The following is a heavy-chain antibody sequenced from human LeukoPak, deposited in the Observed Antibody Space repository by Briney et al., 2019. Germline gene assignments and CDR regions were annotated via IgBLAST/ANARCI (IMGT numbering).Heavy chain of an antibody. CDR3: ARPSGVGATLYYFDQ. CDR2: INPIIGRT. D-gene: IGHD1-26*01. Sequence: GASVKVSCKASGYTFTDYYMHWVRQAPGQGFEWMGIINPIIGRTSYAQEFQGRVTMTRDTSTSTFYMALSSLRSEDTAVYYCARPSGVGATLYYFDQWGQGTLVTVSS. V-gene: IGHV1-46*01. CDR1: GYTFTDYY. J-gene: IGHJ4*02.